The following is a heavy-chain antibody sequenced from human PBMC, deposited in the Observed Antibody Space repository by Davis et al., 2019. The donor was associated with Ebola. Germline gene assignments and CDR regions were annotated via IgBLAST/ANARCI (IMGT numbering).Heavy chain of an antibody. CDR3: ARQESLYGWSDY. CDR1: GYSFTSYW. D-gene: IGHD2-8*01. V-gene: IGHV5-51*01. CDR2: IYPEDSHV. J-gene: IGHJ4*02. Sequence: GESLKISCKGSGYSFTSYWIGWVRQLPGKGLEWMAIIYPEDSHVRYTPSFEGQVIISADQSISTAYLHWGSLKASDTAIYYCARQESLYGWSDYWGQGTLVTVSS.